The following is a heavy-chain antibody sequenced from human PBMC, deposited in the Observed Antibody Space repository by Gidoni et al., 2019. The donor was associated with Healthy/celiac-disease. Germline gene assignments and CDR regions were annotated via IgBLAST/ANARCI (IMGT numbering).Heavy chain of an antibody. CDR1: GGSFSGYY. Sequence: QVQLQQWGAGLLKPSETLSLTCAVYGGSFSGYYWSWLRQPPGKGLEWIGEINHSGSTNYNPALKSRVTISVDTSKNQFSLKLSSVTAADTAVYYCARGSTVTTKNAFDIWGQGTMVTVSS. J-gene: IGHJ3*02. CDR2: INHSGST. D-gene: IGHD4-17*01. CDR3: ARGSTVTTKNAFDI. V-gene: IGHV4-34*01.